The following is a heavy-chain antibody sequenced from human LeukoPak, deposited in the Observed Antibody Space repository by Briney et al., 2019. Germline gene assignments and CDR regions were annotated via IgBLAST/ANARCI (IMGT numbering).Heavy chain of an antibody. J-gene: IGHJ4*02. V-gene: IGHV4-34*01. CDR1: GGSFSGYY. CDR3: ASRYPSRY. CDR2: INHSGST. D-gene: IGHD1-14*01. Sequence: SETLSLTCAVYGGSFSGYYWRWIRQAPGKGLEWIGEINHSGSTNYNPSLKSRVTISVDTSKNQFSLKLSSVTAADTAVYYCASRYPSRYWGQGTLVTVSS.